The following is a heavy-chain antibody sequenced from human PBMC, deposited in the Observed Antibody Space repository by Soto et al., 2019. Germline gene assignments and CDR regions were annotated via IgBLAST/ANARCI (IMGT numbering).Heavy chain of an antibody. CDR3: AGWSALTQYYFDS. Sequence: GESLKISCKGSGYSFTSYWIGWVRPMPGKGLEWMGIIYPGDSDTRYSPSFQGQVTISADKSISTAYLQWSSLKASDTAVYYCAGWSALTQYYFDSWCHGTLVTVSS. CDR2: IYPGDSDT. CDR1: GYSFTSYW. D-gene: IGHD3-3*01. J-gene: IGHJ4*01. V-gene: IGHV5-51*01.